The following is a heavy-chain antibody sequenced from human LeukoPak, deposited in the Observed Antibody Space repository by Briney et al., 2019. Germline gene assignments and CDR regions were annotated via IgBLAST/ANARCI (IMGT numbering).Heavy chain of an antibody. V-gene: IGHV5-51*01. CDR2: IYPGDSDT. J-gene: IGHJ6*02. CDR1: GYSSTSYW. CDR3: ARHVSGSYYYYYGMDV. Sequence: GESLQISCNGSGYSSTSYWIGWVRQQPGKGLEWMGIIYPGDSDTRYSPSFQGQVTISADKSISTAYLQWSSLKASDTAMYYCARHVSGSYYYYYGMDVWGQGTTVTVSS. D-gene: IGHD5-12*01.